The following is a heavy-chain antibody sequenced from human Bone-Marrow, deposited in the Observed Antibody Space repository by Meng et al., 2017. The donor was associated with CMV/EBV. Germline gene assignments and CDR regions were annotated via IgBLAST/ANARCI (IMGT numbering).Heavy chain of an antibody. D-gene: IGHD2-2*02. CDR2: ISYDGSNK. V-gene: IGHV3-30-3*01. CDR3: ARERDIVVVPAAIPLFNYYYGMDV. CDR1: GFTFSSYA. J-gene: IGHJ6*02. Sequence: GGSLKISCAASGFTFSSYAMHWVRQAPGKGLEWVAVISYDGSNKYYADSVKGRFTISRDNSKNTLYLQMNSLRAEDTAVYYCARERDIVVVPAAIPLFNYYYGMDVWGQGTTVTVSS.